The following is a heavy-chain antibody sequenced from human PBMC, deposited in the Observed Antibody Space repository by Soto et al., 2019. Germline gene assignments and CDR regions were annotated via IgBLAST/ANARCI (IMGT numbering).Heavy chain of an antibody. CDR1: GGSISSYY. V-gene: IGHV4-59*12. CDR2: IYHSGST. Sequence: SETLSLTCTVSGGSISSYYWSWIRQPAGKGLEWIGYIYHSGSTYYNPSLRSRVTISVDRSKNQFSLNLSSVTAADTAVYYCARVTYYDFWYFDLWGRGTLVTVSS. D-gene: IGHD3-22*01. CDR3: ARVTYYDFWYFDL. J-gene: IGHJ2*01.